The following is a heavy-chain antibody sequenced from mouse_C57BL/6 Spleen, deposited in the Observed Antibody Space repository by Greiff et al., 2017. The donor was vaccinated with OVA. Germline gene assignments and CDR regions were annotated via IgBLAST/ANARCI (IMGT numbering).Heavy chain of an antibody. CDR3: AREDYRWYFDV. Sequence: EVQVVESEGGLVQPGSSMKLSCTASGFTFSDYYMAWVRQVPEKGLEWVANINYDGSSTYYLDSLKSRFIISRDNAKNILYLQMSSLKSEDTATYYCAREDYRWYFDVWGTGTTVTVSS. CDR1: GFTFSDYY. CDR2: INYDGSST. J-gene: IGHJ1*03. V-gene: IGHV5-16*01. D-gene: IGHD5-5*01.